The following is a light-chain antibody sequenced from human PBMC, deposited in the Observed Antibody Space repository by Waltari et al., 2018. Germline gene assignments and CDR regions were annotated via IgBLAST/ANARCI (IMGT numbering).Light chain of an antibody. CDR2: DAS. CDR1: QTIRGW. V-gene: IGKV1-5*01. J-gene: IGKJ1*01. CDR3: QQYSSFST. Sequence: DIQMTQSPSMLSASVGDRVTITCRASQTIRGWLAWYQLKPGLAPNPLIYDASNLGGGVPSRFSGSGFGTNFTLTISSLQPDDFATYYCQQYSSFSTFGLGTKV.